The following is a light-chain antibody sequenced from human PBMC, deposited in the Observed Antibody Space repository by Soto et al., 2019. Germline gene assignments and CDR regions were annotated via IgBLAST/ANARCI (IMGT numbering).Light chain of an antibody. CDR2: AAS. V-gene: IGKV1-27*01. CDR3: QQSYNGPFT. J-gene: IGKJ3*01. Sequence: DIQMTQSPSSLSASVGDRVTLSCRASQGISNYLAWYQQKPGKVPRLLIYAASTLQSGVPSRFSASGSGTYFTLTITNLQPEDFATYYCQQSYNGPFTFGPGTKVDL. CDR1: QGISNY.